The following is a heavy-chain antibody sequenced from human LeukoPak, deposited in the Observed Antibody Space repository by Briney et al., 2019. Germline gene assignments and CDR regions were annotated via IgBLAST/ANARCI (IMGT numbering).Heavy chain of an antibody. CDR1: GGSISSYY. V-gene: IGHV4-59*08. CDR2: IYYSGST. Sequence: SETLSLTCTVSGGSISSYYWSWIRQPPGKGLEWIGYIYYSGSTNYNPSLKSRVTISVDTSKNQFSLKLSSVTAADTAVYYCARHILTGYYITPSFDYWGQGTLVTVSS. CDR3: ARHILTGYYITPSFDY. J-gene: IGHJ4*02. D-gene: IGHD3-9*01.